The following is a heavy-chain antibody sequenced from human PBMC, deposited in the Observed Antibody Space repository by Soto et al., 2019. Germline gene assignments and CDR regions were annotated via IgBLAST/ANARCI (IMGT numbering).Heavy chain of an antibody. CDR3: ARGELPSYYYDSSGPPGH. J-gene: IGHJ4*02. V-gene: IGHV4-30-4*01. CDR1: GGSISSGDYC. CDR2: IYYSGST. Sequence: NRSETLSLTCTVSGGSISSGDYCFICIRQPPWNGLEWIGYIYYSGSTYYNPSLKSRVTISADTSKNQFSLKLSSVTAADTAVYYCARGELPSYYYDSSGPPGHWGQGTLVTVSS. D-gene: IGHD3-22*01.